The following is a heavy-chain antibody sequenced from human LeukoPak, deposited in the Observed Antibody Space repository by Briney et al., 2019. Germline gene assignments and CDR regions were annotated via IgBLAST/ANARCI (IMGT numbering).Heavy chain of an antibody. V-gene: IGHV4-39*01. CDR3: ARQTAVAAGYYFDY. D-gene: IGHD6-19*01. CDR2: IYYSGNP. Sequence: SETLSLTCTVSGGSITSSHHYWGWIRQPPGKGLKWIGRIYYSGNPYSNPSLKSRLTISVDTSKNQFSLKLTSVTAADAAVYYCARQTAVAAGYYFDYWGPGTLVTVSS. CDR1: GGSITSSHHY. J-gene: IGHJ4*02.